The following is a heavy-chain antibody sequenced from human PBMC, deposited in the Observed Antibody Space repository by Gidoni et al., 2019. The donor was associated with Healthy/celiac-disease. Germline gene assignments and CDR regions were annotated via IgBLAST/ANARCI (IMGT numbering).Heavy chain of an antibody. CDR3: VKDRIAAAGIFWEFDP. Sequence: EVQLVASGGGLVQPGGSLRLSCSASVFTFSSYAMHWVRQAPGKGLEYVSAISSNGGSTYYADSVKGRFNISRDNSKNTLYLQMSSLRAEDTAVYYCVKDRIAAAGIFWEFDPWGQGTLVTVSS. V-gene: IGHV3-64D*06. CDR2: ISSNGGST. D-gene: IGHD6-13*01. J-gene: IGHJ5*02. CDR1: VFTFSSYA.